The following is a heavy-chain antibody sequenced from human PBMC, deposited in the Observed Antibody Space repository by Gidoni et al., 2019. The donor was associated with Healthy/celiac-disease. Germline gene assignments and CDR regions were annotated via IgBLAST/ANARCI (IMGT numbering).Heavy chain of an antibody. V-gene: IGHV4-34*01. CDR3: ARDDRSGMVRGGNDY. D-gene: IGHD3-10*01. Sequence: QVQLQQWGAGLLKPSATLSLTCAVYGGSFSGYYWSWIRQPPGKGLEWIGEINHSGSTNYNPSLKSRVTISVDTSKNQFSLKLSSVTAADTAVYYCARDDRSGMVRGGNDYWGQGTLVTVSS. CDR1: GGSFSGYY. J-gene: IGHJ4*02. CDR2: INHSGST.